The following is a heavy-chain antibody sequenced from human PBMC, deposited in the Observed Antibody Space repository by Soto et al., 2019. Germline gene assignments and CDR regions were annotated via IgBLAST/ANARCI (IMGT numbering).Heavy chain of an antibody. Sequence: PGESLKISCQCSGYTFSNFWIGWVRQLPGKGLGWMGIIYPGDHETRYGPSFHGKVTISADKSINTAYLQWNSLEASDTAFYFCARSPRSSPYFDYWGQGALVTVSS. V-gene: IGHV5-51*01. J-gene: IGHJ4*02. CDR1: GYTFSNFW. CDR3: ARSPRSSPYFDY. D-gene: IGHD6-13*01. CDR2: IYPGDHET.